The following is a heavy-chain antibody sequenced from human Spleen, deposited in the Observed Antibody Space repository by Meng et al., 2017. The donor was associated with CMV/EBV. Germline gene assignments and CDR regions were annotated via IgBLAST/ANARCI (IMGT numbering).Heavy chain of an antibody. V-gene: IGHV1-18*01. Sequence: YRFSDYGISWVRQAPGQGPEWMGWINGYNGDTKYARKFQGRVTMTTDTSTGTADMELRGLRSDDTAVYYCARDRGAYNFAHYKFFDYWGQGTLVTVSS. CDR2: INGYNGDT. J-gene: IGHJ4*02. CDR1: YRFSDYG. CDR3: ARDRGAYNFAHYKFFDY. D-gene: IGHD1-1*01.